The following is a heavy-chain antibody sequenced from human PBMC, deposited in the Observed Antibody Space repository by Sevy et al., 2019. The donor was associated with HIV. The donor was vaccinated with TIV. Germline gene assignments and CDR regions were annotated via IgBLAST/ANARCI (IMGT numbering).Heavy chain of an antibody. CDR3: ARDRDYYDSSGYNSDVFDI. CDR2: INREVNIT. CDR1: EFAFSDYW. V-gene: IGHV3-74*01. J-gene: IGHJ3*02. D-gene: IGHD3-22*01. Sequence: GGSLRLSCAVSEFAFSDYWMHWVRQAPGKGLVWVSSINREVNITNYADSVKGRFTISRDNANYSLYLQMNSLSAEDTAVYYCARDRDYYDSSGYNSDVFDIWGQGTMVTVSS.